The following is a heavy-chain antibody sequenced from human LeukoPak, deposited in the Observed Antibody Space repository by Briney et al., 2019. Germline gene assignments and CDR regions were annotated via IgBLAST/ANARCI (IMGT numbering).Heavy chain of an antibody. V-gene: IGHV4-38-2*02. D-gene: IGHD4-17*01. Sequence: KTSETLSLTCTVSGYSISSGYYWGWIRQPPGKGLEWIGSIYHSGSTYYNPSLKSRVTISIDTSKNQFNLKLSSVTAADTGVFYCARRGPSATTVTAYFDYWGQGTLVTVSS. CDR1: GYSISSGYY. CDR2: IYHSGST. CDR3: ARRGPSATTVTAYFDY. J-gene: IGHJ4*02.